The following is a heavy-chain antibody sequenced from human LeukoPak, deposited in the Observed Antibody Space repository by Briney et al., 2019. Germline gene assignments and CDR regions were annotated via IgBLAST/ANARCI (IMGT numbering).Heavy chain of an antibody. CDR3: ARAVKQQLDQAPFDY. CDR1: RFTFSDYY. D-gene: IGHD6-13*01. Sequence: GGSLRLSCAASRFTFSDYYMSWIRQAPGKGLEWVSYISSSGSTIYYADSVKGRFTISRDNAKNSLYLQMNSLRAEDTAVYYCARAVKQQLDQAPFDYWGQGTLVTVSS. CDR2: ISSSGSTI. J-gene: IGHJ4*02. V-gene: IGHV3-11*04.